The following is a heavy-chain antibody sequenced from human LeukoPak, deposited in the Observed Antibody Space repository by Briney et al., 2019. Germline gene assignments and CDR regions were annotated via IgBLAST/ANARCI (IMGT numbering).Heavy chain of an antibody. V-gene: IGHV3-66*01. CDR3: ARSRYGTTWSSSWESDY. D-gene: IGHD6-13*01. Sequence: GGSLRLSCAASGFTVSSNYMNWVRQAPGKGLEWVSVIYSGGSTYYADSVKGRFTISRDNSKNTLYLQMNSLRAEDTAVYYCARSRYGTTWSSSWESDYWGQGTLVTVSS. CDR2: IYSGGST. CDR1: GFTVSSNY. J-gene: IGHJ4*02.